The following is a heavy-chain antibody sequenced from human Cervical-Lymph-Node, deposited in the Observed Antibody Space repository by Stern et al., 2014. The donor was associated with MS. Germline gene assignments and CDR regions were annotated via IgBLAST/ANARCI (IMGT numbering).Heavy chain of an antibody. CDR2: IYYSGST. V-gene: IGHV4-59*01. CDR1: GGSISSYY. D-gene: IGHD6-13*01. CDR3: ARMSGSSWYYYYYGMDV. J-gene: IGHJ6*02. Sequence: VQLVESGPGLVKPSETLSLTCTVSGGSISSYYWSWIRQPPGKGLEWIGYIYYSGSTNYNPSLKSRVTISVDTSKNQFSLKLSSVTAADTAVYYCARMSGSSWYYYYYGMDVWGQGTTVTVSS.